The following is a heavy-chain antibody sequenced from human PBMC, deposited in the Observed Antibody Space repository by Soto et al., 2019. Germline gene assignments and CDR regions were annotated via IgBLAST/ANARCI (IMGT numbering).Heavy chain of an antibody. J-gene: IGHJ4*02. CDR1: GFTFSDSA. V-gene: IGHV3-73*01. D-gene: IGHD1-26*01. CDR2: IRSKANTYAT. Sequence: GGSLRLSCAASGFTFSDSAMHCVRQAAGKGLEWVGRIRSKANTYATAYAASVKGRFTISRDDSKNTAYLQMNSLKTEDTAVYYCTSFMVGTTPYWGQGTLVTVS. CDR3: TSFMVGTTPY.